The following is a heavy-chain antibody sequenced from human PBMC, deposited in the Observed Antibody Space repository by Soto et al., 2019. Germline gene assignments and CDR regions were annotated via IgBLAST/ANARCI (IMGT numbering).Heavy chain of an antibody. Sequence: GGSLRLSCAASGFTFSSYAMSWVRQAPGKGLEWVSAISGSGGSTYYADSVKGRFTISRDNSKNTLYLQMNSLRAEDTAVYYCAKDLDNYYDSSESSVWGQGTMVTVSS. D-gene: IGHD3-22*01. CDR3: AKDLDNYYDSSESSV. CDR1: GFTFSSYA. CDR2: ISGSGGST. V-gene: IGHV3-23*01. J-gene: IGHJ3*01.